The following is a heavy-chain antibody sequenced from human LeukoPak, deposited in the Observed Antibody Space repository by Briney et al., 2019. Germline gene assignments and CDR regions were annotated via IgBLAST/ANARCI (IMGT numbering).Heavy chain of an antibody. CDR2: INPSGGST. D-gene: IGHD6-19*01. V-gene: IGHV1-46*01. CDR1: GYTFTSYY. J-gene: IGHJ4*02. Sequence: GASVKVSCKASGYTFTSYYMHWVRQAPGQGLEWLGIINPSGGSTSYAQKFQGRVTMTRDTSTSTVYMELSSLRSEDTAVYYCAREGVAGPFDYWGQGTLVTVSS. CDR3: AREGVAGPFDY.